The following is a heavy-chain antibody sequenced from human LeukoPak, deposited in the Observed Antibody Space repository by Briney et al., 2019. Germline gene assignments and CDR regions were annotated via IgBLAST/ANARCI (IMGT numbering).Heavy chain of an antibody. Sequence: WGSLRLSCAASGFTFSSYEMNWVRQAPGKGLEWVSYISSSGSTIYYADSVKGRFTISRDNAKNSLYLQMNSLRAEDTAVYYCAREGWELIHLYYFDYWGQGTLVTVSS. J-gene: IGHJ4*02. CDR1: GFTFSSYE. CDR2: ISSSGSTI. D-gene: IGHD1-26*01. CDR3: AREGWELIHLYYFDY. V-gene: IGHV3-48*03.